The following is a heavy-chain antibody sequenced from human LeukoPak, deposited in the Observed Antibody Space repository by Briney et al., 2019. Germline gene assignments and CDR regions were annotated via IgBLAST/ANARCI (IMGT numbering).Heavy chain of an antibody. D-gene: IGHD5-18*01. V-gene: IGHV3-43*02. CDR3: AKEIQLRYYYYYYGMDV. CDR2: ISGDGGST. CDR1: ALTFDDYA. Sequence: PGRCLSLACAASALTFDDYAMDWVRQAPGKGLGWVSLISGDGGSTYYADSVKGRFTISRDNSKNSLYLQMNSLRTEDTALYYCAKEIQLRYYYYYYGMDVWGQGTTVTVSS. J-gene: IGHJ6*02.